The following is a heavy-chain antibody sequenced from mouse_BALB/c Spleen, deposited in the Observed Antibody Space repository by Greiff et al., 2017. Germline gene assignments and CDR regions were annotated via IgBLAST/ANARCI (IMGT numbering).Heavy chain of an antibody. CDR3: ARVKYGNYAYYAMDY. D-gene: IGHD2-10*02. CDR2: ISTYYGDA. CDR1: GYTFTDYA. Sequence: QVHVKQSGAELVRPGVSVKISCKGSGYTFTDYAMHWVKQSHAKSLEWIGVISTYYGDASYNQKFKGKATMTVDKSSSTAYMELARLTSEDSAIYYCARVKYGNYAYYAMDYWGQGTSVTVSS. V-gene: IGHV1S137*01. J-gene: IGHJ4*01.